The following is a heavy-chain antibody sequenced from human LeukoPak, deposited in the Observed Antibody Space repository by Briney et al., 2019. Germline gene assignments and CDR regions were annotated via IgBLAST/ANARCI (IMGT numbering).Heavy chain of an antibody. CDR3: ARERGTGMDV. D-gene: IGHD1-1*01. CDR1: GFTFSSFG. V-gene: IGHV3-23*01. Sequence: GGTLRLSCAASGFTFSSFGMSWVRQAPGKGLERVSAISSTGGTAYYADSVKGRFTISRDNSKNTLYLQMNSLRTEDTAVYFCARERGTGMDVWGKGTTVTVSS. CDR2: ISSTGGTA. J-gene: IGHJ6*04.